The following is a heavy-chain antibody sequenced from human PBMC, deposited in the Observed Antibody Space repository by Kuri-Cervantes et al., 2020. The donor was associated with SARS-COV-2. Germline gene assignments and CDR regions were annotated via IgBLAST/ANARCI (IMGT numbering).Heavy chain of an antibody. CDR1: GGSISSGNYY. CDR2: IYYSGST. Sequence: LRLSCTVSGGSISSGNYYWSWIRQHPGKGLEWIGYIYYSGSTYYNPSLKSRVTMSLDTSKNQFSLRLTSVSAADTAVYYCAREWKGRYSGTFTDYWGPGTLVTVSS. CDR3: AREWKGRYSGTFTDY. V-gene: IGHV4-31*03. D-gene: IGHD5-12*01. J-gene: IGHJ4*02.